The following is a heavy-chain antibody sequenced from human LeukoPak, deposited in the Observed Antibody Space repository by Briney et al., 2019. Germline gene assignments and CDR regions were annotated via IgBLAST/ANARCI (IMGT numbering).Heavy chain of an antibody. CDR2: ISYRWST. CDR3: ARGLRLRFLEWLSAPTLFDY. D-gene: IGHD3-3*01. V-gene: IGHV4-59*12. CDR1: GDFIRRYY. Sequence: SQTLALPCAVSGDFIRRYYWRWIRQPSAKGLEYIGYISYRWSTDYNPSLKGRVTISVDTSKSQSYLQLSSVTAADTAVYYCARGLRLRFLEWLSAPTLFDYWGQGTLVSVSS. J-gene: IGHJ4*02.